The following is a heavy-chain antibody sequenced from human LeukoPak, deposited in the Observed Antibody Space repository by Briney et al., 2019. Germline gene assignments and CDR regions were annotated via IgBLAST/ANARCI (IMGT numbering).Heavy chain of an antibody. J-gene: IGHJ4*02. D-gene: IGHD5-24*01. CDR3: ARGENNYGYYYFDY. CDR2: ISRSSNYI. V-gene: IGHV3-21*01. CDR1: GFTFSSYS. Sequence: GGSLRLSCAASGFTFSSYSMNWVRQAPGKGLEWVSSISRSSNYIYYADSGKGRFTISRDNAKNSLYLQINSLRAEDTSVYYCARGENNYGYYYFDYWGQGTLATVSS.